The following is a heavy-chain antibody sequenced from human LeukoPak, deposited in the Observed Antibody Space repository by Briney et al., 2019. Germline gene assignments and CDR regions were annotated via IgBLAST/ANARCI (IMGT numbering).Heavy chain of an antibody. J-gene: IGHJ4*02. CDR1: GFTFSSYE. CDR2: ISSSGSTI. Sequence: GGSLRLSCAASGFTFSSYEMNWVRQAPGKGLEWVSYISSSGSTICYADSVKGRFTISRDNAKNSLYLQMNSLRAEDTAVYYCARILWFGEFYWGQGTLVTVSS. D-gene: IGHD3-10*01. V-gene: IGHV3-48*03. CDR3: ARILWFGEFY.